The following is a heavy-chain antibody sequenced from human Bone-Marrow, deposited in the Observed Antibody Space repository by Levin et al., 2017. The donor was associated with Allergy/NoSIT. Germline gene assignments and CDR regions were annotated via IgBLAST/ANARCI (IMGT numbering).Heavy chain of an antibody. CDR3: TRDALYCSSTSCSYYYYYMDV. J-gene: IGHJ6*03. CDR1: GFTFGDYA. V-gene: IGHV3-49*03. D-gene: IGHD2-2*01. Sequence: GGSLRLSCTASGFTFGDYAMSWFRQAPGKGLEWVGFIRSKAYGGTTEYAASVKGRFTISRDDSKSIAYLQMNSLKTEDTAVYYCTRDALYCSSTSCSYYYYYMDVWGKGTTVTVSS. CDR2: IRSKAYGGTT.